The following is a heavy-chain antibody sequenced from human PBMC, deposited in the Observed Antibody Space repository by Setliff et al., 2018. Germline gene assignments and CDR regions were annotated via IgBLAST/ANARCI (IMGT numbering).Heavy chain of an antibody. CDR2: VTVYNGNT. D-gene: IGHD3-10*01. Sequence: ASVKVSCKASGYTFSNYGVTWVRQAPGQGLEWMGWVTVYNGNTKYARNLQGRLTLTTDISTSTAYMELGSLTTDDTAVYYCARVESMVRGKNILRHFDYWGQGIQVTVSS. J-gene: IGHJ4*02. CDR3: ARVESMVRGKNILRHFDY. CDR1: GYTFSNYG. V-gene: IGHV1-18*01.